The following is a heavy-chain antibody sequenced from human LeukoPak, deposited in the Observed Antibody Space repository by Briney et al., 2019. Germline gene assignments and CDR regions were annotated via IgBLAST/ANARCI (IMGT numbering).Heavy chain of an antibody. D-gene: IGHD2-2*01. CDR1: GFIFGYHA. Sequence: GGSLRLSCAASGFIFGYHAMSWVRQAPGKGLEWVSTISGSGGSTYYAESVKGRCTFSRDNSKDTLYLQLNSLRVEDTAVYYCAKEGGYCSSSICSDYFDYWGQGSLVTVSS. V-gene: IGHV3-23*01. CDR3: AKEGGYCSSSICSDYFDY. CDR2: ISGSGGST. J-gene: IGHJ4*02.